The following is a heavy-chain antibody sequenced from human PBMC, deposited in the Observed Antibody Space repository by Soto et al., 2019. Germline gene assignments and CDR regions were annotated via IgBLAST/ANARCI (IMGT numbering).Heavy chain of an antibody. V-gene: IGHV4-39*01. CDR2: IYYSGST. Sequence: SETLSLTCTVSGGSISSSSYYWGWIRQPPGKGLEWIGSIYYSGSTYYNPSLKSRVTISVDTSKNQFSLKLSSVTAADAAVYYCARPLYCSGGSCYGFSSAFDIWGQGTMVTVSS. J-gene: IGHJ3*02. CDR3: ARPLYCSGGSCYGFSSAFDI. CDR1: GGSISSSSYY. D-gene: IGHD2-15*01.